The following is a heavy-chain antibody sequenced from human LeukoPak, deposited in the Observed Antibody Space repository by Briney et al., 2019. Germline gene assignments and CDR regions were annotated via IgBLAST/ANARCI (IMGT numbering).Heavy chain of an antibody. J-gene: IGHJ4*02. CDR1: GGSISSSNW. Sequence: PSETLSLTCAVSGGSISSSNWWSWVRQPPGKGLEWIGEIYHSGSTNYNPSLKSRVTISVGTSKNQFSLKLSSVTAADTAVYYCARAHMVRGPGKFDYWGQGTLVTVSS. V-gene: IGHV4-4*02. D-gene: IGHD3-10*01. CDR2: IYHSGST. CDR3: ARAHMVRGPGKFDY.